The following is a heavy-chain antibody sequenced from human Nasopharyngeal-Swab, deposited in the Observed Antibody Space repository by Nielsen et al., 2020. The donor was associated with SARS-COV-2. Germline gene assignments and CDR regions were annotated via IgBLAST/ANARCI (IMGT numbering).Heavy chain of an antibody. CDR3: AKGMDSSGFHGFDI. Sequence: GAALKISCTASGFTFSSYAMNWVRQAPGKGLEWVSTINYNSGITYSADSVRGRFTIFRDNSENTLFLQTNSLMAEDTAMYFCAKGMDSSGFHGFDIWGQGTMVTVSS. CDR2: INYNSGIT. CDR1: GFTFSSYA. D-gene: IGHD6-19*01. J-gene: IGHJ3*02. V-gene: IGHV3-23*01.